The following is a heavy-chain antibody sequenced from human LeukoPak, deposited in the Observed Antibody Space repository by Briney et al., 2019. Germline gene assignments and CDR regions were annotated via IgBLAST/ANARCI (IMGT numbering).Heavy chain of an antibody. V-gene: IGHV4-30-4*08. J-gene: IGHJ4*02. CDR3: ATFDLDSYGPVTFDY. Sequence: SQTLSLTCTVSGGSISSGDYYWSWIRQPPGKGLEWIGYIYYSGSTYYNPSLKSRVTISVDTSKNQFSLKLSSVTAADTAVYYCATFDLDSYGPVTFDYWGQGTLVTVSS. CDR2: IYYSGST. D-gene: IGHD5-18*01. CDR1: GGSISSGDYY.